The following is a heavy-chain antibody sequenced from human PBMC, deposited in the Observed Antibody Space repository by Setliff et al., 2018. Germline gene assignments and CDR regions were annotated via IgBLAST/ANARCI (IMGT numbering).Heavy chain of an antibody. CDR3: ARSPSSGAYWNPRPFYSDY. D-gene: IGHD1-26*01. CDR2: ISPSGST. CDR1: GASITSGGFY. J-gene: IGHJ4*02. Sequence: PSETLSLTCSVSGASITSGGFYWTWIRQPAGKGLEWIGHISPSGSTTYNPSVKSRVTISLDTSKNHFSLKLDSVTAAGTALYYCARSPSSGAYWNPRPFYSDYWARGALVTVS. V-gene: IGHV4-61*09.